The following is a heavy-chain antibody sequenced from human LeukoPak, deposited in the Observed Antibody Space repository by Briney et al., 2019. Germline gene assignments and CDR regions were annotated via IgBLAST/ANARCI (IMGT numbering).Heavy chain of an antibody. CDR2: ISYDGSNT. V-gene: IGHV3-30*18. CDR1: GFSFSSYG. J-gene: IGHJ4*02. CDR3: AKEDRTTAIFDY. Sequence: PGGSLRLSCAASGFSFSSYGMDWVRQAPGKGLEWVAVISYDGSNTYYADSVKGRFTISRGNSKNTLYLQMNSLRAEDMAVYHCAKEDRTTAIFDYWGQGTLVTVSS. D-gene: IGHD1-7*01.